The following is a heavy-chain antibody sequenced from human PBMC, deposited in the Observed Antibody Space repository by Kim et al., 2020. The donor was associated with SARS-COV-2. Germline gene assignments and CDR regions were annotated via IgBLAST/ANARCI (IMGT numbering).Heavy chain of an antibody. D-gene: IGHD2-21*01. J-gene: IGHJ4*02. V-gene: IGHV4-4*02. CDR2: IYHSGST. CDR3: ATSLTPRVRYYFDY. CDR1: GGSISSSNW. Sequence: SETLSLTCAVSGGSISSSNWWSWVRQPPGKGLEWIGEIYHSGSTNYNPSLKSRVTISVDKSKNQFSLKLSSVTAADTAVYYCATSLTPRVRYYFDYWGQGTLVTVSS.